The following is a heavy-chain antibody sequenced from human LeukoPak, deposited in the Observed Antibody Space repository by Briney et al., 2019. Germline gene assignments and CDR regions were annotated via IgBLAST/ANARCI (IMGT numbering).Heavy chain of an antibody. J-gene: IGHJ4*02. D-gene: IGHD7-27*01. V-gene: IGHV3-23*01. CDR3: AKDGGLWVSAHWGDS. CDR2: ITTSDGNT. CDR1: GFTFSSYT. Sequence: GGSLRLSCAASGFTFSSYTMSWFRQAPGKGLEWVSTITTSDGNTYYADSVKGRFTVSRDNSKNTLFLQMNSLRAEDTAVYYCAKDGGLWVSAHWGDSWGRGTLVTVSS.